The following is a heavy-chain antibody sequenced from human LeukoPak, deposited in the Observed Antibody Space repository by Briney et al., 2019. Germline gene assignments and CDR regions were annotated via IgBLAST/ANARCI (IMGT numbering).Heavy chain of an antibody. Sequence: GASVKVSCKASGGTFSSYAISWVRQAPGQGLEWMGGIIPIFGTANYAQKFQGRVTITADESTSTAYMELSSLRSEDTAVYYCARAAIVVVVAAPPTYNWFDPWGQGTLVTVSS. CDR2: IIPIFGTA. J-gene: IGHJ5*02. D-gene: IGHD2-15*01. CDR1: GGTFSSYA. V-gene: IGHV1-69*13. CDR3: ARAAIVVVVAAPPTYNWFDP.